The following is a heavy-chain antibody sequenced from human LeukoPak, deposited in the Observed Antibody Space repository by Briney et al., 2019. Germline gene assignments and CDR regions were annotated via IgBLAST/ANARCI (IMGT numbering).Heavy chain of an antibody. Sequence: SETLSLTCTVSGGSISSSSYYWGWIRQPPGKGLEWIGSIYYSGSTYYNPSLKSRVTISVDTSKNQFSLKLSSVTAADTAVYYCARVRSSSSSLSFVRHFRRDAFDIWGQGTMVTVSS. V-gene: IGHV4-39*07. J-gene: IGHJ3*02. D-gene: IGHD6-6*01. CDR2: IYYSGST. CDR3: ARVRSSSSSLSFVRHFRRDAFDI. CDR1: GGSISSSSYY.